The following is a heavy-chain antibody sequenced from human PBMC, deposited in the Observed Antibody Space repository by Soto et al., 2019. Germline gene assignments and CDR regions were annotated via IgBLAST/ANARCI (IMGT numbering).Heavy chain of an antibody. CDR3: ARHDCISSSCYYYYYYGMDV. J-gene: IGHJ6*02. Sequence: QVQLVQAGGEVKKPGSSVKVSCKASGGTFSTYAISWVRQAPGQGLEWMGGIIPIFDTANYAQKFQGRVTITADESXXTXYXXLSSLRSEDTAVYYCARHDCISSSCYYYYYYGMDVWGQGTTVTVSS. D-gene: IGHD2-2*01. V-gene: IGHV1-69*12. CDR2: IIPIFDTA. CDR1: GGTFSTYA.